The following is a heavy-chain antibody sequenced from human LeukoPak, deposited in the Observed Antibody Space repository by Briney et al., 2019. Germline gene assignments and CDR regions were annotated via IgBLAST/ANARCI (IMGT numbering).Heavy chain of an antibody. D-gene: IGHD5-12*01. Sequence: GGSLRLSCAASGFTFSSCGMHWVRQAPGKGLEWVAFIRYDGSNKYYADSVKGRFTISRDNSKSTLYLQMNSLRAEDTAVYYCAQSGTVYYYYMDVWGKGTTVTISS. J-gene: IGHJ6*03. CDR1: GFTFSSCG. CDR3: AQSGTVYYYYMDV. CDR2: IRYDGSNK. V-gene: IGHV3-30*02.